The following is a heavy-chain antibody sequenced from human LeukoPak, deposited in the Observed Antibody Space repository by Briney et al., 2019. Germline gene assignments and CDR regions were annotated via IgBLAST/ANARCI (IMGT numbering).Heavy chain of an antibody. J-gene: IGHJ4*02. Sequence: PGRSLRLSCAASGFTFSSYAVHWVRQAPGKGLEWVAVISYDGSNKYYADSVKGRFTISRDNSKNTLYLQMNSLRAEDTAVYYCARDLVRGVIISGSVARWGQGTLVTVSS. CDR3: ARDLVRGVIISGSVAR. CDR1: GFTFSSYA. CDR2: ISYDGSNK. D-gene: IGHD3-10*01. V-gene: IGHV3-30-3*01.